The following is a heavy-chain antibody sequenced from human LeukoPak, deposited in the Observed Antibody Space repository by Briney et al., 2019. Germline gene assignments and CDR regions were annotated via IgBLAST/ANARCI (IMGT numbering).Heavy chain of an antibody. J-gene: IGHJ6*03. V-gene: IGHV3-53*01. Sequence: GGSLRLSCAASGFTVSSNYMSWVRQAPGKGLEWVSVIYSGGSTYYADSVKGRFTISRDNSKNTLYLQMNSLRAEDTAVYYCARILWFGEGPMDVWGEGTTVTVSS. CDR2: IYSGGST. D-gene: IGHD3-10*01. CDR3: ARILWFGEGPMDV. CDR1: GFTVSSNY.